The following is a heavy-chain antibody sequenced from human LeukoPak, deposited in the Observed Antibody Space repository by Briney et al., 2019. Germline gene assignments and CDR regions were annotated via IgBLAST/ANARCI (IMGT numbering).Heavy chain of an antibody. Sequence: SQTLSLSCAISGDSVSSNSAAWNWIRQSPSRGLEWLGRTYYRSKWYDDYAVSVKSRITINPDTSKNQFSLQLSSVTPEDTAVYYCARGLTVGDAFDFWGQGTMVTVSS. D-gene: IGHD1-26*01. CDR1: GDSVSSNSAA. CDR3: ARGLTVGDAFDF. J-gene: IGHJ3*01. V-gene: IGHV6-1*01. CDR2: TYYRSKWYD.